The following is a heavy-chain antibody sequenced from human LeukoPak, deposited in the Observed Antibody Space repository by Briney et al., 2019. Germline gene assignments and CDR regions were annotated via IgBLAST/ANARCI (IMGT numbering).Heavy chain of an antibody. J-gene: IGHJ5*02. Sequence: PSETLSLTCTVSGGSIISDDFYWGWIRQPPGKGLEWIGSIFYSGNTYYNSSLKSRVTISVDKSKNQFSLILTSVTAADTAVYYCARGCCGYRSWFAPWSQGTLVTVSS. CDR3: ARGCCGYRSWFAP. D-gene: IGHD6-25*01. CDR1: GGSIISDDFY. CDR2: IFYSGNT. V-gene: IGHV4-39*07.